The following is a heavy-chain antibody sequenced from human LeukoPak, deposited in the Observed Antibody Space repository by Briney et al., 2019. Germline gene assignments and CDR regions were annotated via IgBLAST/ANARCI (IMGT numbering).Heavy chain of an antibody. CDR2: INYKGGGT. Sequence: GGSLRLSCAASGFRFDEYGMSWVRQAPGKGLEWVSGINYKGGGTVYADSLKGRFTTSRDNAKNSLYLQMNSLRAEDTALYHCVRGGSRSYYNYYYYMDVWGKGTTVTVSS. CDR3: VRGGSRSYYNYYYYMDV. CDR1: GFRFDEYG. V-gene: IGHV3-20*01. D-gene: IGHD2-2*01. J-gene: IGHJ6*03.